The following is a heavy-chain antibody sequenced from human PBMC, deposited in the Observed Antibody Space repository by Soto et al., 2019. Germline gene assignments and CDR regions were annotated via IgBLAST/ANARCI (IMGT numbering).Heavy chain of an antibody. J-gene: IGHJ4*02. V-gene: IGHV4-59*08. Sequence: QVQLQESGPGLVKPSETLSLTCTVSGGSVSSDYWSWIRQPPGKGLEWIGYISYRGSTNYNPSLNRPVTLSVDTSKTQFSLKLSSVTAADTAVYYCARQVNYYGSGSYVDYWGQGTLVTVSS. CDR2: ISYRGST. CDR1: GGSVSSDY. D-gene: IGHD3-10*01. CDR3: ARQVNYYGSGSYVDY.